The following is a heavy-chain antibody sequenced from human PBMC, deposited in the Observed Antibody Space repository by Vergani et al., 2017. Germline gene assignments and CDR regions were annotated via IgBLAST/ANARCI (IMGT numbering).Heavy chain of an antibody. CDR2: IFRSGTT. Sequence: QVQLQESGPGLVKPSQTLSLTCTVSGASISSSDHYWSWIRQRSDKGLEWVGHIFRSGTTYYNPSLKSRLIMSVDTSKNQFSLKLTSVTAADTAMYYCARENVVIARIFDFWGQGTLVTVSS. D-gene: IGHD2-21*01. V-gene: IGHV4-31*03. CDR1: GASISSSDHY. CDR3: ARENVVIARIFDF. J-gene: IGHJ4*02.